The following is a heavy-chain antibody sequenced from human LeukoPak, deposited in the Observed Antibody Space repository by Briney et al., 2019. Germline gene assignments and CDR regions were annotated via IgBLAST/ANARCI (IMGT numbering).Heavy chain of an antibody. D-gene: IGHD5-12*01. CDR1: GASINSTKW. CDR3: AGGLSIVATFFGS. V-gene: IGHV4-4*02. J-gene: IGHJ5*01. Sequence: SETLSLTCAVSGASINSTKWWTWVRQPPGKGLEWIGEIYHSGGTNYNPSLKSRVTISADKSRNQFSLKLNSVTAADTAVYYCAGGLSIVATFFGSWGQGTLVTVSS. CDR2: IYHSGGT.